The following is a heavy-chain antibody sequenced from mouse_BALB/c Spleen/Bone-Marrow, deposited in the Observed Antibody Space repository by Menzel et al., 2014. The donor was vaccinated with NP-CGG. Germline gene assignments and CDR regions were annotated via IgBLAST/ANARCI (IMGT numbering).Heavy chain of an antibody. CDR2: IYPGDGGT. CDR1: GYAFSVYW. V-gene: IGHV1-80*01. J-gene: IGHJ2*01. Sequence: LQESGAELVRPGSSVKISCKASGYAFSVYWMNWVKQRPGQGLERIGQIYPGDGGTNYNGKFKGRATLTADKSSNTAYMQLSSLTSEDSAVYFCARGGISVDYWGQGTTLTVPS. CDR3: ARGGISVDY.